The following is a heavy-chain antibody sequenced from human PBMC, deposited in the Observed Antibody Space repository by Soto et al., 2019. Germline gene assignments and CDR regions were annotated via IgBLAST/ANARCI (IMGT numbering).Heavy chain of an antibody. D-gene: IGHD4-17*01. Sequence: EVQLVESGGGLVQPGGSLRLSCAASGFTVSSNYMSWVRQAPGKGLEWVSVIYSGGSTYYADSVKGRFTISRHNSKNTLYLQMNSLRAEDTAVYYCARERRSTVTTFGWFDPWGQRTLVTVSS. V-gene: IGHV3-53*04. CDR1: GFTVSSNY. J-gene: IGHJ5*02. CDR2: IYSGGST. CDR3: ARERRSTVTTFGWFDP.